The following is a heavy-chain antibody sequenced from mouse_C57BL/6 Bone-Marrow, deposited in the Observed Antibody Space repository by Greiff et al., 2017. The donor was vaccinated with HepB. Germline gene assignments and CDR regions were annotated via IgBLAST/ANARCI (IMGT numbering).Heavy chain of an antibody. D-gene: IGHD1-1*01. J-gene: IGHJ1*03. CDR2: ISDGGSYT. CDR1: GFTFSSYA. CDR3: ARDLYGSSLDWYFDV. V-gene: IGHV5-4*01. Sequence: EVQLVESGGGLVKPGGSLKLSCAASGFTFSSYAMSWVRQTPEKRLEWVATISDGGSYTYYPDNVKGRFTISRDNAKNNLYLQMSHLKSEDTAMYYCARDLYGSSLDWYFDVWGTGTTVTVSS.